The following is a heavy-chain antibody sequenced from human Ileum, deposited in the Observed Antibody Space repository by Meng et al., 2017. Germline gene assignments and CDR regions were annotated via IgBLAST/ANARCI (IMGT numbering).Heavy chain of an antibody. CDR2: INPDGDSP. CDR3: ATFKYSISALDY. V-gene: IGHV3-74*01. J-gene: IGHJ4*02. Sequence: GGSLRLSCAASGLAFSSYWMHWVRQAPGKGLVWVSRINPDGDSPSYADSVKARFTTSRDNAKSTLYLQMNSLGAEDTAVYYCATFKYSISALDYWGQGTQVTVSS. CDR1: GLAFSSYW. D-gene: IGHD3-3*02.